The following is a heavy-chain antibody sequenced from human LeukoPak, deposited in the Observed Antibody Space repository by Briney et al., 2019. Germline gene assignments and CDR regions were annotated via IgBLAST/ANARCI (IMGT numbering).Heavy chain of an antibody. CDR1: GFIFTSYD. V-gene: IGHV3-48*03. Sequence: PGGSLRLFCAASGFIFTSYDMKWVRRAPGKGGEGISYISLSGSITNYAVSANGRFTISRDNPKRSLFLQMNSLRAEDTAVYYCARDGGSGNYYIDLWGQGTLVTVSS. CDR2: ISLSGSIT. CDR3: ARDGGSGNYYIDL. D-gene: IGHD3-10*01. J-gene: IGHJ5*02.